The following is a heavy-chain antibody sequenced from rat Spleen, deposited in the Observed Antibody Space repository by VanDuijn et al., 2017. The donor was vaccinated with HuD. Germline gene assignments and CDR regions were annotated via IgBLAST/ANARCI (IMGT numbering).Heavy chain of an antibody. D-gene: IGHD1-3*01. J-gene: IGHJ2*01. Sequence: EVQLVESGGGLVRPGRSLKLSCAASGFTFSDYYMAWVRQAPTKGLEWVATISYDGSSTYYRDSVKGRFTISRDNAKNTLYLQMDSLRSEDTATYYCAKTTVALFDYWGQGVMVTVSS. CDR2: ISYDGSST. CDR1: GFTFSDYY. V-gene: IGHV5-7*01. CDR3: AKTTVALFDY.